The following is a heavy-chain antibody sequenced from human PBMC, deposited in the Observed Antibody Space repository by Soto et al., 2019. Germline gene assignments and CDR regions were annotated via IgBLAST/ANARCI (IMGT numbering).Heavy chain of an antibody. CDR1: GGTFSSSX. CDR2: IIPLIRTQ. J-gene: IGHJ6*02. CDR3: ARDNDRLQLGGNYYYILDV. V-gene: IGHV1-69*12. D-gene: IGHD4-4*01. Sequence: QVQLVQSGAEMKEPGSSVKVSCKTSGGTFSSSXXXXXRXXXXXXXXGMGVIIPLIRTQEYAXXXXGRVTIXADEXTSXXSMXLXXXXXXXXAXYYCARDNDRLQLGGNYYYILDVWGQGTTITVSS.